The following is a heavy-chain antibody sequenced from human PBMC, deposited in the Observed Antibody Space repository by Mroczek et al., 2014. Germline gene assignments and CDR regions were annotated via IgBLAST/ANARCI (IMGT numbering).Heavy chain of an antibody. CDR2: INRSGDT. CDR3: ARGDCSGGSCSSGAYYYYGLDV. CDR1: SGSFSGSY. Sequence: QVQLQESGAGXLKPSETLSLTCTVYSGSFSGSYWSWIRQPPGKGLEWIGEINRSGDTNYNPSLKSRVTISMDRSKNQFSLKLSFVTAADTAVYYCARGDCSGGSCSSGAYYYYGLDVWGQGTTVTVS. J-gene: IGHJ6*02. V-gene: IGHV4-34*01. D-gene: IGHD2-15*01.